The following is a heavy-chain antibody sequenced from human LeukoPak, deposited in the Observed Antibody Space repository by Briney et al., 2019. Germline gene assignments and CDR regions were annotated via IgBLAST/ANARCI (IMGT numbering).Heavy chain of an antibody. D-gene: IGHD4-23*01. V-gene: IGHV4-30-4*01. CDR1: GDSISSYY. Sequence: PSETLSLTCTVSGDSISSYYWSWIRQPPGKGLEWIGYIYYSGSTYYNPSLKSRVTISVDTSKNQFSLKLSSVTAADTAVYYCARGSSDYGGNGGYWFDPWGQGTLVTVSS. J-gene: IGHJ5*02. CDR3: ARGSSDYGGNGGYWFDP. CDR2: IYYSGST.